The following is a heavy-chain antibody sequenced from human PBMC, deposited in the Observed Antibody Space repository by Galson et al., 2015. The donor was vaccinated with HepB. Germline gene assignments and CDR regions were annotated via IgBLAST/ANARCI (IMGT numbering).Heavy chain of an antibody. CDR1: GFIFSNDW. V-gene: IGHV3-30*18. Sequence: SLRLSCAASGFIFSNDWMNWVRQAPGRGLEWVAVISGDESKKYYAESVEGRFSISRDNSKNTLYLQLNSLRAEDTAVYYCAKVYSVSVFGVDSNGFGPWGQGTLVTVSS. CDR2: ISGDESKK. CDR3: AKVYSVSVFGVDSNGFGP. J-gene: IGHJ5*02. D-gene: IGHD3-3*01.